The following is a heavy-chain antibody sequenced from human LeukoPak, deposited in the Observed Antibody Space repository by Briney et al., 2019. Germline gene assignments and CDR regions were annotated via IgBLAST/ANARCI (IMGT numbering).Heavy chain of an antibody. CDR3: ATLDCSGGSCFLLAWTRYFDY. J-gene: IGHJ4*02. CDR1: GGTFSSYA. D-gene: IGHD2-15*01. Sequence: ASVKVSCKASGGTFSSYAISWVRQAPGQGLEWMGRIIPILGIANYAQKSQGRVTITADKSTSTAYMELSSLRSEDTAVYYCATLDCSGGSCFLLAWTRYFDYWGQGTLVTVSS. V-gene: IGHV1-69*04. CDR2: IIPILGIA.